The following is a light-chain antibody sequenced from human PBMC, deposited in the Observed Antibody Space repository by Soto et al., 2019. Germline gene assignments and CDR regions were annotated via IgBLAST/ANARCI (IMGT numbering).Light chain of an antibody. CDR2: DAS. V-gene: IGKV1-5*01. J-gene: IGKJ2*01. CDR3: QQYNSYPHT. Sequence: DIQMTQSPSTLSASVGDRVTITCRASQSISSWLAWYQQKPGKAPKLLIYDASTLESGVPLRFSGSGSGTELPLTISSLQHDDFATSYCQQYNSYPHTFGQGTKLEIK. CDR1: QSISSW.